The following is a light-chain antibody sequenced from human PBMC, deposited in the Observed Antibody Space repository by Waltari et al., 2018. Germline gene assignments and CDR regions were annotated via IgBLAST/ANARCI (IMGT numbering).Light chain of an antibody. CDR1: QCVNMW. Sequence: DVQMTQSPSPLSAVVGDRDSLTCRASQCVNMWLAWYQQKPGKAPRLLIYKTSTLESGVPSRFSGSGSGTEFTLTISGLQPDDFATYFCQQYNSSPWTFGQGTKLDI. CDR2: KTS. CDR3: QQYNSSPWT. J-gene: IGKJ1*01. V-gene: IGKV1-5*03.